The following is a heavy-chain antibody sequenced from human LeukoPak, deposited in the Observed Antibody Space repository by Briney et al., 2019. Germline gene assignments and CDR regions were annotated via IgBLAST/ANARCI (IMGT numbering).Heavy chain of an antibody. J-gene: IGHJ4*02. V-gene: IGHV1-18*01. CDR3: AREVAI. CDR1: GYTFTSYG. CDR2: INTANGNT. Sequence: ASVKVSCEASGYTFTSYGISWVRQAPGQGLEWMGWINTANGNTNCSQKFQGRVTITRDTPATTVYMELTSLRSEDTAVYYCAREVAIWGQGTLVTVSS.